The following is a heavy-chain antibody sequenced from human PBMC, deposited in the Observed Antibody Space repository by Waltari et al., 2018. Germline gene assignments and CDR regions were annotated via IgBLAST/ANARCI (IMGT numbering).Heavy chain of an antibody. D-gene: IGHD1-26*01. CDR1: GFVFSDFY. V-gene: IGHV3-11*01. CDR2: ISTSGYTT. Sequence: GGLVKPGGSLRLSCAASGFVFSDFYMSCIRQAPGKRLEWISYISTSGYTTNYADSVKGRFTISRDNAKNSLILQMNRLRVDDTAVYYCARNVPMMGASGDDYFDSWGQGNLVTVSS. CDR3: ARNVPMMGASGDDYFDS. J-gene: IGHJ4*02.